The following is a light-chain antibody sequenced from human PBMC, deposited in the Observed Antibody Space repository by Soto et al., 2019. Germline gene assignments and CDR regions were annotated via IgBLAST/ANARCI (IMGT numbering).Light chain of an antibody. J-gene: IGKJ2*01. CDR1: QSVSSN. Sequence: EMVMTQSPATLSVSPGERATLSCTASQSVSSNLAWYQQKPGQAPRLLVYGASTRATGIPARFSGSGSGTEFTLTISSLQSEDFAVYYCQQYNKWPETFGQGTKLEIK. CDR2: GAS. CDR3: QQYNKWPET. V-gene: IGKV3-15*01.